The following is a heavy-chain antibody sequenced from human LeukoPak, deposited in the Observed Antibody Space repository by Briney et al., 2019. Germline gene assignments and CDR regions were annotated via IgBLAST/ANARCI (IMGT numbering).Heavy chain of an antibody. CDR2: LDPEDGET. J-gene: IGHJ5*02. CDR1: GYTLTELS. D-gene: IGHD3-3*01. CDR3: ATDHGVLRFLEWPRFRFDP. V-gene: IGHV1-24*01. Sequence: ASVKVSCKVSGYTLTELSMHWVRQAPGKGLEWMGGLDPEDGETIYAQKFQGRVTMTEDTSTDTAYMELSSLRSEDTAVYYCATDHGVLRFLEWPRFRFDPWGQGTLVTVSS.